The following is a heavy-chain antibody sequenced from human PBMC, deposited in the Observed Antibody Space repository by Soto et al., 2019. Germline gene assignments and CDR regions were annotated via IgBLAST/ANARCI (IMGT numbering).Heavy chain of an antibody. D-gene: IGHD1-1*01. V-gene: IGHV1-69*13. Sequence: QVQLVQSRAEVKKPGSSVKVSCNASGGTFSSYAISWVRQAPGQGLEWMGGIIPIFGTANYAQKFQGRVTITADESTSTAYMELSSLRSEDTAVYYCASPTKPLYYYYGMDVWGQGTTVTVSS. CDR2: IIPIFGTA. CDR1: GGTFSSYA. J-gene: IGHJ6*02. CDR3: ASPTKPLYYYYGMDV.